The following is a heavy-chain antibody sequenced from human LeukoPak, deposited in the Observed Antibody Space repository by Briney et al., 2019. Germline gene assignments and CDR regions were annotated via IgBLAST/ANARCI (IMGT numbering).Heavy chain of an antibody. CDR1: GYTFTSYY. CDR2: IIPIFGTA. CDR3: ARDRTLIAVAGRYYGMDV. D-gene: IGHD6-19*01. Sequence: ASVKVSCKASGYTFTSYYMHWVRQAPGQGLEWMGGIIPIFGTANYAQKFQGRVTITADESTSTAYMELSSLRSEGTAVYYCARDRTLIAVAGRYYGMDVWGQGTTVTVSS. V-gene: IGHV1-69*13. J-gene: IGHJ6*02.